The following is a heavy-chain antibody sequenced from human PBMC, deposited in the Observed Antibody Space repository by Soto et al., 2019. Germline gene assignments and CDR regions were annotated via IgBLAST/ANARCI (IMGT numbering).Heavy chain of an antibody. D-gene: IGHD5-12*01. CDR1: GLTFRSNW. Sequence: GGSLSLSCAASGLTFRSNWMSWVRQVPGKGLEWVANIKQDGSEKYYVDSVKGRFTISRDNSKNSLYLQMNSLRADDTAVYYCARGRGYSGYYFDYWGQGTLVTVSS. CDR3: ARGRGYSGYYFDY. J-gene: IGHJ4*02. CDR2: IKQDGSEK. V-gene: IGHV3-7*03.